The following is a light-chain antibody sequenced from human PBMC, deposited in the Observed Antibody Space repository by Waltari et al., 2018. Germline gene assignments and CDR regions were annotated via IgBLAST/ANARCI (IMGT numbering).Light chain of an antibody. Sequence: QSALTQPRSVPGSPGQSVTISCSGTSSDVGNYNFVSWYQQHPGNAPKLLIYDVVKRPSGVPDRFSGSKSGNTASLTISGLQTEDEADYYCCSYAGSYTFVFGGGTQLTVL. V-gene: IGLV2-11*01. CDR2: DVV. CDR1: SSDVGNYNF. CDR3: CSYAGSYTFV. J-gene: IGLJ7*01.